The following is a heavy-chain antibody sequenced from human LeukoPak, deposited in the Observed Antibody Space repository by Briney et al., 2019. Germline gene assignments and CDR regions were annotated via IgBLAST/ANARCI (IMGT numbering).Heavy chain of an antibody. V-gene: IGHV4-38-2*02. CDR1: GYSISSGYY. CDR3: ARAGGLTLRPFDY. CDR2: IYYSGTT. Sequence: SETLSLTCTVSGYSISSGYYWGWIRQPPRKGLEWIGTIYYSGTTYYNPSLKSRVTISVDTSKNQFSLKLNSVTAADTAVYYCARAGGLTLRPFDYWGQGTLVTVSS. D-gene: IGHD3-16*01. J-gene: IGHJ4*02.